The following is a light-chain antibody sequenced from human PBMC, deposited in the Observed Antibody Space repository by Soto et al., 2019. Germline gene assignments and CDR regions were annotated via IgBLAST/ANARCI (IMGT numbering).Light chain of an antibody. Sequence: EVVLTQSPATLSLSPGESATLSCRASQTVSSYLAWYQHKPGQPPRLLIYDVSNRATVIPARFSGSGSGTDFTLTISSLEPEDFAVYFCHQRSIWQTTFGQGTRLEI. V-gene: IGKV3-11*01. J-gene: IGKJ5*01. CDR2: DVS. CDR3: HQRSIWQTT. CDR1: QTVSSY.